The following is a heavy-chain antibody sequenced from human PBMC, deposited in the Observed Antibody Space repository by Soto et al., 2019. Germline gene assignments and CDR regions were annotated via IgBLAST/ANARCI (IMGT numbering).Heavy chain of an antibody. J-gene: IGHJ5*02. Sequence: GGSLRLSCAASGCTFSSYAMSWVRQAPGKGPEWVSAISGSGGSTYYADSVKGRFTISRDNSKNTLYLQMNSLRAEDTAVYYCAKDRGPGYCSGGSCYSHRWFDPWGQGTLVTVSS. V-gene: IGHV3-23*01. CDR1: GCTFSSYA. D-gene: IGHD2-15*01. CDR3: AKDRGPGYCSGGSCYSHRWFDP. CDR2: ISGSGGST.